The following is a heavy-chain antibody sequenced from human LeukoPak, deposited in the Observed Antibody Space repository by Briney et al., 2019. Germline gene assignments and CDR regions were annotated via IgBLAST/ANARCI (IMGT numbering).Heavy chain of an antibody. CDR2: IYYSGNT. D-gene: IGHD2/OR15-2a*01. CDR1: GGSISSDDYY. V-gene: IGHV4-30-4*01. Sequence: SETLSLTCTVSGGSISSDDYYWSWLRQPPGKGLEWIGYIYYSGNTYSNPSLKSRVTISVETSKNQFSLKLSSVTAADTAVYYWARDPVLRAPIGDWGEGTLVTVSS. CDR3: ARDPVLRAPIGD. J-gene: IGHJ4*02.